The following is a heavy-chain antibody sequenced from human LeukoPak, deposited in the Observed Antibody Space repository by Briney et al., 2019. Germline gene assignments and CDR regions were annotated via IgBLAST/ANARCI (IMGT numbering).Heavy chain of an antibody. CDR3: ARAVAGTEGWFNS. D-gene: IGHD1-1*01. J-gene: IGHJ5*01. Sequence: SQTLSLTCAISGDCVSSDSAAWNWIRQSPSRGLEWLGRTYYRSKWYNDYSASVKSRITINPDTSKNQFSLQLNSVTPEDTAVYYCARAVAGTEGWFNSWGQGTLVTVSS. V-gene: IGHV6-1*01. CDR2: TYYRSKWYN. CDR1: GDCVSSDSAA.